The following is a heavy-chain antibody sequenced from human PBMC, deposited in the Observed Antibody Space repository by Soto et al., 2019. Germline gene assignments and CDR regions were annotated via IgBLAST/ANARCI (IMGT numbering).Heavy chain of an antibody. J-gene: IGHJ4*02. CDR3: PGLRN. V-gene: IGHV2-5*02. Sequence: QITLKESGPTLVKPTQTLTLTCTFSGFSLSTTGMGVGWIRQPPGKALEWLALIYWDDGERYSPSLKSRLTITKDTSKNQVVLTMTNMDPVDTGTYCWPGLRNWGQGTLVTVSS. D-gene: IGHD3-3*01. CDR1: GFSLSTTGMG. CDR2: IYWDDGE.